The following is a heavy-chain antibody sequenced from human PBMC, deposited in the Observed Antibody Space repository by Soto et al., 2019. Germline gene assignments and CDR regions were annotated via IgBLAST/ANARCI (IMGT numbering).Heavy chain of an antibody. CDR3: ARVPDY. Sequence: QLQLQASGSGLVTPSQTLSLTCAVSGGSISSGGYSWSWIRQPPGKGLEWIGYMYHSGSTYYNPSLKSRVTISIDRSKNQFSLKLSSVTAADTAVYYCARVPDYWGQGILVTVSS. CDR1: GGSISSGGYS. D-gene: IGHD2-2*01. J-gene: IGHJ4*02. CDR2: MYHSGST. V-gene: IGHV4-30-2*01.